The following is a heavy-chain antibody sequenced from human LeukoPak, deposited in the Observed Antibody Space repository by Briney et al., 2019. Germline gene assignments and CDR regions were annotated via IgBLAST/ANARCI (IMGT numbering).Heavy chain of an antibody. J-gene: IGHJ3*02. D-gene: IGHD3-10*01. CDR2: VSWNNGSI. Sequence: PGGSLRLSCAASGFTFDDYAMHWVRQAPGKGLEWVSGVSWNNGSIGYADSVKGRFTISRDNAKKSLYLQMNSLRPEDTAFYYCTKDTKLLWFGELSDAFDIWGQGTLVTVSS. V-gene: IGHV3-9*01. CDR1: GFTFDDYA. CDR3: TKDTKLLWFGELSDAFDI.